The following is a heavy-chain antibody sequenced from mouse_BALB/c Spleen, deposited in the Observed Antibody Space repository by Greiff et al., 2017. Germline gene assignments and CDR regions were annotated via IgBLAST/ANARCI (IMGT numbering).Heavy chain of an antibody. CDR3: AREGPMAY. J-gene: IGHJ3*01. CDR1: GFTFSSFG. Sequence: EVHLVESGGGLVQPGGSRKLSCAASGFTFSSFGMHWVRQAPEKGLEWVAYISSGSSTIYYADTVKGRFTISRDNPKNTLFLQMTSLRSEDTAMYYCAREGPMAYWGQGTLVTVSA. V-gene: IGHV5-17*02. CDR2: ISSGSSTI.